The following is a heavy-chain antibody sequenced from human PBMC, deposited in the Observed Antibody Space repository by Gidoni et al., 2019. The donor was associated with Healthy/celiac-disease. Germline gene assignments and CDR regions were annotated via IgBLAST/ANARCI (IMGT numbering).Heavy chain of an antibody. D-gene: IGHD1-26*01. CDR3: ARDSSGGRGSYYFDY. V-gene: IGHV4-30-2*01. Sequence: QLQLHESGSGLVKPSPTLSLTCAVSGGSLRSGGYSWSWIRQPPGKGLEWIVSIDRSGSTYYNPAPKRRVTISVDRYKNKFSLMLRSGTAADTAVYYCARDSSGGRGSYYFDYWGQGTLVTVSS. CDR1: GGSLRSGGYS. CDR2: IDRSGST. J-gene: IGHJ4*02.